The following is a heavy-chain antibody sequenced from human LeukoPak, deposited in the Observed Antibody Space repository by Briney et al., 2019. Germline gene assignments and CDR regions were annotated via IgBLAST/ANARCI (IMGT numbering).Heavy chain of an antibody. CDR1: GFTFSSYE. Sequence: GGSLRLSCAASGFTFSSYEMNWVRQAPGRGLEWVSYISSSGSTIYYADSAKGRFTISRDNAKNSLYLQMNSLRAEDTAVYYCARGPHYEYYYYYGMDVWGQGTTVTVSS. CDR3: ARGPHYEYYYYYGMDV. J-gene: IGHJ6*02. V-gene: IGHV3-48*03. CDR2: ISSSGSTI. D-gene: IGHD4-17*01.